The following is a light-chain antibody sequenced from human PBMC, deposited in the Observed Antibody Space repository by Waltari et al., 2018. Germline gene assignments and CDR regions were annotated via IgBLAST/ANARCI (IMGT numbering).Light chain of an antibody. J-gene: IGLJ2*01. Sequence: QSALTQPASVSGSPGQSITISCTGTSSDVGDYNYVSWYQQHPGKPPKLMIYDVSNRPSGVSNRFSGSKSGNTASLTISGLQAEDEADYYCSSYTSSSTLVFGGGTKLTVL. CDR2: DVS. V-gene: IGLV2-14*03. CDR1: SSDVGDYNY. CDR3: SSYTSSSTLV.